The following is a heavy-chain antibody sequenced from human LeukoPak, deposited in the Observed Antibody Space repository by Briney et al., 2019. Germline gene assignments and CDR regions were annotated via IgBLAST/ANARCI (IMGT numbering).Heavy chain of an antibody. V-gene: IGHV1-46*01. D-gene: IGHD1-26*01. Sequence: ASVKVSCKASGYSFTSYYMHWVRQAPGQGLEWMGIINPSGGSTSYAQKFQGRVTMTRDTSTSTVYMELSSLRSEDTAVYYCARCGPSGSYYCAFDYWGQGTLVTVSS. CDR2: INPSGGST. J-gene: IGHJ4*02. CDR1: GYSFTSYY. CDR3: ARCGPSGSYYCAFDY.